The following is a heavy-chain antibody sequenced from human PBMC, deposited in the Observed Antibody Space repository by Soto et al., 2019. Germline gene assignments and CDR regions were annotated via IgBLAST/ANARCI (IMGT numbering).Heavy chain of an antibody. CDR3: ARDKITGLFDY. V-gene: IGHV4-34*01. CDR1: DGSFSGYY. D-gene: IGHD2-8*02. CDR2: INHSGST. Sequence: SETLSLTCAVDDGSFSGYYWTWIRQPPGTGLEWIGEINHSGSTNYNPSLKSRVTISVDTSKNQFSLKLTSATAADTAVYYCARDKITGLFDYWGQGTLVTVSS. J-gene: IGHJ4*02.